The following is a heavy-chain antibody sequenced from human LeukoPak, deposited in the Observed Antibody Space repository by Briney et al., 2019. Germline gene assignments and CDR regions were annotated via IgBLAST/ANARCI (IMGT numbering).Heavy chain of an antibody. CDR3: AKTRTPDDY. V-gene: IGHV3-7*03. D-gene: IGHD2-15*01. CDR1: GFTFSSYG. CDR2: IKQDGSEK. J-gene: IGHJ4*02. Sequence: GGSLRLSCAASGFTFSSYGMHWVRQAPGKGLEWVANIKQDGSEKYYVDSVKGRFTISRDNAKNSLYLQMNSLRAEDTAVYYCAKTRTPDDYWGQGTLVTVSS.